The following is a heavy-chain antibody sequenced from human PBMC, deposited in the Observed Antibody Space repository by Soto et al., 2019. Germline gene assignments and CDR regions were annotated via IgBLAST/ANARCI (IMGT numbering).Heavy chain of an antibody. CDR3: ARDSPTPRE. Sequence: QVQLVQSGAEVTKPGASLKVSCKASGYTFTSYHITWVLQAPVQGLEWMVCISAYTANTNYAHKLHGRVTMTTDTSTSTAYMELRILRSDETAVYYCARDSPTPREWGQGTLVTVSS. D-gene: IGHD2-15*01. J-gene: IGHJ4*02. V-gene: IGHV1-18*01. CDR1: GYTFTSYH. CDR2: ISAYTANT.